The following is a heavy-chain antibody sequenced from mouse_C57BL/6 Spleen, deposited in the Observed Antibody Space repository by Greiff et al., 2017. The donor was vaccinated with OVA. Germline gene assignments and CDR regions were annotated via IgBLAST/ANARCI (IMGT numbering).Heavy chain of an antibody. J-gene: IGHJ2*01. Sequence: QVQLQQPGAELVKPGASVKLSCKASGYTFTSYWMQWVKQRPGQGLEWIGEIDPSDSYTNYNQKFKGKATLTVDTSSSTAYMQLSSLTSEDSAVYYCARSRYYDVGYYFDYWGQGTTLTVSS. D-gene: IGHD2-4*01. CDR1: GYTFTSYW. CDR2: IDPSDSYT. V-gene: IGHV1-50*01. CDR3: ARSRYYDVGYYFDY.